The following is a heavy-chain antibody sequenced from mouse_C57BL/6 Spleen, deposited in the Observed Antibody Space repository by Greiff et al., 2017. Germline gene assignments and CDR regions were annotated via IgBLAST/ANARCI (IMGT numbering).Heavy chain of an antibody. CDR2: INPSSGYT. CDR3: ARLVTTEGGNAMDY. D-gene: IGHD2-2*01. J-gene: IGHJ4*01. Sequence: VQLQQSGAELARPGASVKMSCQASGYTFTSYTMHWVKQRPGQGLEWIGYINPSSGYTKYNQKFKDKATLTADKSSSTAYMQLSSLTSEDSAVYYCARLVTTEGGNAMDYWGQGTSVTVSS. CDR1: GYTFTSYT. V-gene: IGHV1-4*01.